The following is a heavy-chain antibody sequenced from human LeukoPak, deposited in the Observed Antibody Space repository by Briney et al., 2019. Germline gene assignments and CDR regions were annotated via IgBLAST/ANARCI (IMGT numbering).Heavy chain of an antibody. D-gene: IGHD3-22*01. Sequence: GGSLRLSCVASGFPFRSYAMTWVRQTPGKGLESVSVITDDEDTYYADSVKGRFTISRDNSKNTLYLQMDSLRVEDTAVYYCARNRGATGYYWVDYWGQGTLVSVSS. J-gene: IGHJ4*02. CDR2: ITDDEDT. V-gene: IGHV3-23*01. CDR3: ARNRGATGYYWVDY. CDR1: GFPFRSYA.